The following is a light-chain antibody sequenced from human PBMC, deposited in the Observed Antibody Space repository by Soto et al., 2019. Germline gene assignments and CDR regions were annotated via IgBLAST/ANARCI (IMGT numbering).Light chain of an antibody. CDR3: QQYNSYPWT. Sequence: DIQMTQSPSTLSASVGDRVTISCRASQTISSWLAWYQQKPGKAPKLLIYDASSLESGVPSRLSDSGSGTEFTLTISSLQPDDFATYYCQQYNSYPWTFGQGTKVEIK. V-gene: IGKV1-5*01. CDR2: DAS. J-gene: IGKJ1*01. CDR1: QTISSW.